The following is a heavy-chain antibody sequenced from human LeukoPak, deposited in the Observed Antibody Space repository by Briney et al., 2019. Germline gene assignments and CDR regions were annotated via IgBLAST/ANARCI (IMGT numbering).Heavy chain of an antibody. CDR2: ISAYNGNT. V-gene: IGHV1-18*01. J-gene: IGHJ5*02. D-gene: IGHD6-19*01. CDR3: ARAHRTTRSGWPFDP. Sequence: GASVKVSCKASGYTFTSYGISWVRQAPGQGLEWMGWISAYNGNTNYAQKLQGRVTMTTDTSTSTAYMELRSLRSDDTAVYYCARAHRTTRSGWPFDPWGQGTLVTVSS. CDR1: GYTFTSYG.